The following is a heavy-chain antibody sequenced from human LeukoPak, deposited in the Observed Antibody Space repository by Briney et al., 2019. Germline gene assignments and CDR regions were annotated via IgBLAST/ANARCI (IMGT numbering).Heavy chain of an antibody. V-gene: IGHV4-59*01. Sequence: LSETLSLTCTVSGFSISSYYWSWIRQPPGKGLEWIGYIYYSGSTNYNPSLKSRVTISVDTAKNQFSLKLSSVTAADTAVYYCARVPGGWFGELLFDYWGQGTLVTVSS. CDR1: GFSISSYY. J-gene: IGHJ4*02. CDR2: IYYSGST. D-gene: IGHD3-10*01. CDR3: ARVPGGWFGELLFDY.